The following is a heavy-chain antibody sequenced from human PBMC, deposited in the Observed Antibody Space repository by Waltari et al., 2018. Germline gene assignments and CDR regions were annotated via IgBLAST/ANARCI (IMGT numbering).Heavy chain of an antibody. V-gene: IGHV3-15*01. Sequence: DVQLVESGGGLVKPGGYLRLSCAVSGLTFSNAWMSWVRQARGKGLEWVGRIKSTTDGGTTDYAAPVKGRFAISRDDSKDTLWLQMNSLKTEDTAVYYCSTWTMVRGTLFDYWGQGTLVTVSS. CDR3: STWTMVRGTLFDY. J-gene: IGHJ4*02. CDR2: IKSTTDGGTT. D-gene: IGHD3-10*01. CDR1: GLTFSNAW.